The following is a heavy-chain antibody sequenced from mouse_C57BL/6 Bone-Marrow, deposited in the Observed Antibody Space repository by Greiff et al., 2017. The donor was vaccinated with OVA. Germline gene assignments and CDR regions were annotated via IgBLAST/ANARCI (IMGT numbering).Heavy chain of an antibody. Sequence: QVQLQQSGAELVRPGASVTLSCKASGYTFTDYEMHWVKQTPVHGLEWIGAIDPETGGTAYNQKFKGKAILTADKSSSTDYMELRSLTSEDSAVYDGTITTEQGAMDYWGQGTSVTVSS. D-gene: IGHD1-1*01. CDR3: TITTEQGAMDY. V-gene: IGHV1-15*01. CDR1: GYTFTDYE. J-gene: IGHJ4*01. CDR2: IDPETGGT.